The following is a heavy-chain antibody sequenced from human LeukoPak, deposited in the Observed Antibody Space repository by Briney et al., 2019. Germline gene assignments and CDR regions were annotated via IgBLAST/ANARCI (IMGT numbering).Heavy chain of an antibody. Sequence: GGSLRLSCAASGFTFSGYAMSWVRQAPGKGLEWVSAISGSGGSTYYADSVKGRFTISRDNSKNTLYLQMNSLRAEDTAVYYCANGGDTAMVTTGYWGQGTLVTVSS. J-gene: IGHJ4*02. D-gene: IGHD5-18*01. CDR3: ANGGDTAMVTTGY. V-gene: IGHV3-23*01. CDR2: ISGSGGST. CDR1: GFTFSGYA.